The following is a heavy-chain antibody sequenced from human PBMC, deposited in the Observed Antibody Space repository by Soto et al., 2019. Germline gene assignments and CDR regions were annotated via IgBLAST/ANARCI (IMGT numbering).Heavy chain of an antibody. V-gene: IGHV4-4*02. CDR3: ARVVVATYSSTFDP. CDR2: IYHTGST. J-gene: IGHJ5*02. CDR1: CDSISSSNW. D-gene: IGHD6-13*01. Sequence: QVQLQESGPGLVKPSGTLSLTCGVSCDSISSSNWWTWVRQPPGKGLEWIGEIYHTGSTNYNPSLKSRVTISVDKSKNQFSLKLSSVTAADTAVYYCARVVVATYSSTFDPWGQGTLVTVSS.